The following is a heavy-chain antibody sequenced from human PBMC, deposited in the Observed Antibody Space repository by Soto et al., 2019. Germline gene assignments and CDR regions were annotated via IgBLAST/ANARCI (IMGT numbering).Heavy chain of an antibody. Sequence: GGSLRLSCAASGFTFSNYGLHWVRQAPGKGLEWVALISDDGSNKYYADSVKGRFTISRDNSKNTLYLQMNSLRAEDTAVYYCVTSGSILIRHDYWGQGTPVTVSS. D-gene: IGHD1-26*01. CDR3: VTSGSILIRHDY. J-gene: IGHJ4*02. CDR2: ISDDGSNK. V-gene: IGHV3-30*03. CDR1: GFTFSNYG.